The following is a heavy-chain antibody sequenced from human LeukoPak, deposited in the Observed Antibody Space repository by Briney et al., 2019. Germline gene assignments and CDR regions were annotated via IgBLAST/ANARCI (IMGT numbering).Heavy chain of an antibody. CDR1: GFTFSSYW. Sequence: GGSLRLSCATSGFTFSSYWMHWVRQAPGKGLVWVSRMDSDGSSIHYADSVRGRFTISRDNAKNSLYLQMNSLRAEDTDVYHCARAAPHGYDYWGQGTLVTVSS. CDR3: ARAAPHGYDY. J-gene: IGHJ4*02. V-gene: IGHV3-74*01. CDR2: MDSDGSSI. D-gene: IGHD1-14*01.